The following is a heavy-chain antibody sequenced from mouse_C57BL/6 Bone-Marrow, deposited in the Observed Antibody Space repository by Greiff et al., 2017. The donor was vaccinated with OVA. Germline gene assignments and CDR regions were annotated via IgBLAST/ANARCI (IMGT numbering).Heavy chain of an antibody. CDR3: ARSNYGGLAMDY. CDR1: GYSFTIYY. D-gene: IGHD2-5*01. CDR2: IYPGSVNT. Sequence: QVQLQQSGPELVKPGASVKISCKASGYSFTIYYIHWVKQRPGQGLEWIGRIYPGSVNTKYNEKFKGKATPTADTSSSTAYMQLSSLTSEDSAVYYCARSNYGGLAMDYWGQGTSVTVSS. V-gene: IGHV1-66*01. J-gene: IGHJ4*01.